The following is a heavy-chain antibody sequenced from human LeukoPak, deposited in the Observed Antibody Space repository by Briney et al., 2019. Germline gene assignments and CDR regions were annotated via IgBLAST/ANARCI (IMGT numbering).Heavy chain of an antibody. J-gene: IGHJ6*03. CDR2: INPNSGGT. V-gene: IGHV1-2*02. CDR1: GYTFTSYG. CDR3: ARDLMSYYYYMDV. Sequence: GASVKVSCKASGYTFTSYGISWVRQAPGQGLEWMGWINPNSGGTNYAQKFQGRVTMTRDTSISTAYMELSRLRSDDTAVYYCARDLMSYYYYMDVWGKGTTVTVSS. D-gene: IGHD3-10*02.